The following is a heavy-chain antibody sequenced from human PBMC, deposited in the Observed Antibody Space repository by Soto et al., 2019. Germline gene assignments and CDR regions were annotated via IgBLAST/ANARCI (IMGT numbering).Heavy chain of an antibody. CDR2: ISSSSSYI. D-gene: IGHD3-3*01. Sequence: SLRLSCAASGFTFSSYSMNWVRQAPGKGLEWVSSISSSSSYIYYADSVKGRFTISRDNAKNSLYLQMNSLRAEDTAVYYCARSIFGVVAYYSYYMDVWGKGTTVTVS. CDR3: ARSIFGVVAYYSYYMDV. V-gene: IGHV3-21*01. J-gene: IGHJ6*03. CDR1: GFTFSSYS.